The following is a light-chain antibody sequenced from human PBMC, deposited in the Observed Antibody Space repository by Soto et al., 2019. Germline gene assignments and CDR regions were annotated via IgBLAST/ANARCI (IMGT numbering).Light chain of an antibody. CDR1: QSISSW. CDR2: DAS. V-gene: IGKV1-5*01. CDR3: QQYNSYST. Sequence: DIQMTQSPSTLSASVGDRVTITCRASQSISSWLAWYQQKPGKAPKLLIYDASSLESWVPSRFSGSGSGTEFTLTISSLQPDDFATYYCQQYNSYSTFGQGTRWIS. J-gene: IGKJ1*01.